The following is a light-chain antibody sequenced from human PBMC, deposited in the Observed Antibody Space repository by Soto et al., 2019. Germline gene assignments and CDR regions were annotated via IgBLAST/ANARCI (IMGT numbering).Light chain of an antibody. V-gene: IGKV2-30*01. CDR1: QSPVTSDGNTY. CDR2: KIS. J-gene: IGKJ2*01. CDR3: MQGTSGPYT. Sequence: DVVMTQSPLSLSVIPGQPASISCRSSQSPVTSDGNTYLNWFHQRPGQSPRRLIYKISNRDSGVPDRFIGSGSGTEFTLKISRVEAEDVGIYYCMQGTSGPYTFGQGTKLEI.